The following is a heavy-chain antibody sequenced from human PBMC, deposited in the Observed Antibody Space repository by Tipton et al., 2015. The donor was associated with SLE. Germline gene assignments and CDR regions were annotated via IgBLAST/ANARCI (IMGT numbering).Heavy chain of an antibody. Sequence: GLVKPSETLSLTCTVSGYSISSGYYWSWIRQPPGKGLEWIGEINHSGSTNYNPSLKSRVTISVDTSKNQFSLKLSSVTAADTAVYYCARGRRVGAGFDYWGQGTLVTVSS. CDR1: GYSISSGYY. V-gene: IGHV4-38-2*02. CDR2: INHSGST. CDR3: ARGRRVGAGFDY. J-gene: IGHJ4*02. D-gene: IGHD1-26*01.